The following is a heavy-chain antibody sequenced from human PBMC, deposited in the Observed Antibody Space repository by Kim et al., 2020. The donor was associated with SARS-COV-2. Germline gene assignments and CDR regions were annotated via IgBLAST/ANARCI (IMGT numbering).Heavy chain of an antibody. D-gene: IGHD5-18*01. CDR1: GYTFTSYG. V-gene: IGHV1-18*01. Sequence: ASVKVSCKASGYTFTSYGISWVRQAPGQGLEWMGWISAYNGNTNYAQKLQGRVTMTTDTSTSTAYMELRSLRSDDTAVYYCARGATITPRYSYGYTGDAFDIWGQGTMVTVSS. CDR2: ISAYNGNT. CDR3: ARGATITPRYSYGYTGDAFDI. J-gene: IGHJ3*02.